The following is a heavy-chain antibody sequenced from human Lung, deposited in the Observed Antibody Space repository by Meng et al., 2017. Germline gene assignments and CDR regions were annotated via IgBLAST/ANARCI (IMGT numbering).Heavy chain of an antibody. CDR2: ISGYNGNT. Sequence: QVQLVQSGGEVKKPGASGNVSCTASGHIFTRYGITWVRQAPGQGLEWMGWISGYNGNTNYAQKLQGRVTMTTDTSTSTAYMELRSLRSDDTAVYYCARAEEEYCSGGSCPNFDFWGQGTLVTVSS. J-gene: IGHJ4*02. D-gene: IGHD2-15*01. CDR3: ARAEEEYCSGGSCPNFDF. V-gene: IGHV1-18*01. CDR1: GHIFTRYG.